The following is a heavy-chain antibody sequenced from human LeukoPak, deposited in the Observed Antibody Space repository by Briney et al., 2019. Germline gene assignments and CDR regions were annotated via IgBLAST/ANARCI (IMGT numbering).Heavy chain of an antibody. CDR1: GFTFSSYA. CDR3: AKGSGYYPEGSDY. D-gene: IGHD3-22*01. CDR2: ISGSGGST. V-gene: IGHV3-23*01. Sequence: GGSLRLSCAASGFTFSSYAMSWVRQAPGKGLEWVSAISGSGGSTYYADSVKGRLTSSRDNSKNTLYLQVNSLRAEDTAAYYCAKGSGYYPEGSDYWGQGTLVTVSS. J-gene: IGHJ4*02.